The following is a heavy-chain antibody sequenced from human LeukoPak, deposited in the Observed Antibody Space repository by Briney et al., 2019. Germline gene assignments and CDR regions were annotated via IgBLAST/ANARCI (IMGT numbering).Heavy chain of an antibody. J-gene: IGHJ6*02. Sequence: SETLSLTCTVSGGSISGYYWSWIRQPPGKGLEWLGYIYYNGRTNYNPSLKSRVTISEGTSKNQFSLKLSSVTAADTAVYYCARVLANYYYGIDVWGQGTTVTVSS. CDR2: IYYNGRT. CDR1: GGSISGYY. V-gene: IGHV4-59*01. CDR3: ARVLANYYYGIDV. D-gene: IGHD3-3*01.